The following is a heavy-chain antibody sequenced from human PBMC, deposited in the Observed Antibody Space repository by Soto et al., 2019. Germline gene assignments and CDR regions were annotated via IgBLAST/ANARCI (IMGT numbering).Heavy chain of an antibody. CDR3: ARHGHILTGFLY. Sequence: SETLSLTCAVSGGSISSYYWSWIRQPPGKGLEWIGYIFYSGSTYYNPSLKSRVTISVDTSKNQFSLKLSSVTAADTAVYYCARHGHILTGFLYWGQGTLVTVSS. J-gene: IGHJ4*02. CDR1: GGSISSYY. D-gene: IGHD3-9*01. V-gene: IGHV4-59*08. CDR2: IFYSGST.